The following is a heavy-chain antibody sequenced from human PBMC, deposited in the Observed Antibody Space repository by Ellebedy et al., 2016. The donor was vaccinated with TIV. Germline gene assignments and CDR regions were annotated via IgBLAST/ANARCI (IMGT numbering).Heavy chain of an antibody. CDR1: GGSFSGYY. J-gene: IGHJ4*02. CDR3: ARATAKLFGAVMGPSDH. V-gene: IGHV4-59*01. CDR2: IYYSGST. D-gene: IGHD3-3*01. Sequence: GSLRLSCVVYGGSFSGYYWSWIRQPPGKGLECIGYIYYSGSTNYNPSLKSRVTISVDTSKNQFSLKLSSVTAADTAVYYCARATAKLFGAVMGPSDHWGQGALVTVSS.